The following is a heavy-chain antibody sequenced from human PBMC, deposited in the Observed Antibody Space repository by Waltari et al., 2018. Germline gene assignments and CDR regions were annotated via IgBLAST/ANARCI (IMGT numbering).Heavy chain of an antibody. Sequence: QVQLVESGGGVVQPGGSLRLSCAASGSDFGSYSMHWVRQAPGKGLEWVAFIRFGGSDKYYAGSVKGRFTISRDNSRNTLYLQLNTLRVDDTAVYYCAKTGDCSSSSCLNWFDTWGQGTLVTVSS. CDR2: IRFGGSDK. CDR3: AKTGDCSSSSCLNWFDT. V-gene: IGHV3-30*02. CDR1: GSDFGSYS. J-gene: IGHJ5*02. D-gene: IGHD2-2*01.